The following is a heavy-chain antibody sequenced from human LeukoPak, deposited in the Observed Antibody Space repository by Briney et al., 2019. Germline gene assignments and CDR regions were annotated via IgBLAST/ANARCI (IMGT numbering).Heavy chain of an antibody. D-gene: IGHD2-15*01. J-gene: IGHJ6*03. V-gene: IGHV1-69*06. Sequence: ASVKVSCKASGGTFSSYAISWVRQAPGQGLEWMGGIIPIFGTANYAQKFQGRVTITADKSTSTAYMELSSLRSEDTAVYYCARDRCSGGSCYPFYYYYYMDVWGKGTTVTVSS. CDR2: IIPIFGTA. CDR1: GGTFSSYA. CDR3: ARDRCSGGSCYPFYYYYYMDV.